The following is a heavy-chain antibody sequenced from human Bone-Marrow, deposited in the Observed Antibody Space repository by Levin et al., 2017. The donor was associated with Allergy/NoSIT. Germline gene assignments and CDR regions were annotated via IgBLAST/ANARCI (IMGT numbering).Heavy chain of an antibody. J-gene: IGHJ4*02. D-gene: IGHD6-19*01. CDR2: INPNSGGT. CDR3: AADSSGWYVVVGY. Sequence: ASVKVSCKASGYTFTGYYMHWVRQAPGQGLEWMGWINPNSGGTNYAQKFQGRVTMTRDTSISTAYMELSRLRSDDTAVYYCAADSSGWYVVVGYWGQGTLVTVSS. CDR1: GYTFTGYY. V-gene: IGHV1-2*02.